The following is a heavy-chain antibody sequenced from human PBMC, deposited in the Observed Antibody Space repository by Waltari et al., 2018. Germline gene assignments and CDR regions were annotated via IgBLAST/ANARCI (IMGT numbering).Heavy chain of an antibody. V-gene: IGHV3-23*03. J-gene: IGHJ4*02. CDR2: IYSGGST. Sequence: EVQLLESGGGLVQPGGSLRLSCAASGFTFSSYAMSWVRQAPGKGLEWVSVIYSGGSTYYVDSVKGRFTISRDNSKNTLYLQMNSLRAEDTAVYYCAKALRPGYDILTGYRYWGQGTLVTVSS. CDR3: AKALRPGYDILTGYRY. CDR1: GFTFSSYA. D-gene: IGHD3-9*01.